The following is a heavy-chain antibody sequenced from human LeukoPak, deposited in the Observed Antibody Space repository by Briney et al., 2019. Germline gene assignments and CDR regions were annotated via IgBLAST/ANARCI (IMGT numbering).Heavy chain of an antibody. CDR2: IKQDGSQR. CDR1: GFTFSDYW. Sequence: GGSLRLSCTASGFTFSDYWMTWVRQAPGEGPEWVANIKQDGSQRYYVDSVRGRFTISRDNAKNSLFLQMNGLRAEDTAVYYCARRGGSSSRRSPIDYWGQGTLVTVSS. V-gene: IGHV3-7*01. J-gene: IGHJ4*02. D-gene: IGHD6-6*01. CDR3: ARRGGSSSRRSPIDY.